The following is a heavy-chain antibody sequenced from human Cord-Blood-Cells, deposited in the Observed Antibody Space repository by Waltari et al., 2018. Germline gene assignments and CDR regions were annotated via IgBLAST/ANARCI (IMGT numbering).Heavy chain of an antibody. CDR2: NKSKTDGGTT. CDR3: TTGWYFSY. J-gene: IGHJ4*02. D-gene: IGHD6-19*01. CDR1: GFTFSNAW. Sequence: EVQLVESGGGLVKPGGSLRLSCAASGFTFSNAWMSWVRQAPGKGLGGVGHNKSKTDGGTTDYAAPVKGRFTISRDDSKNTLYLQMNSLKTEDTAVYYCTTGWYFSYWGQGTLVTVSS. V-gene: IGHV3-15*01.